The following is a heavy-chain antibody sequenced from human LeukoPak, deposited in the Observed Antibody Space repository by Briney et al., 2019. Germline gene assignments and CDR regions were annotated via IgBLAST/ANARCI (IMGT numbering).Heavy chain of an antibody. CDR2: IIPIFGTA. V-gene: IGHV1-69*06. CDR1: GGTFSSYA. J-gene: IGHJ6*03. D-gene: IGHD4-17*01. CDR3: ARRITTVTMRWYYYYMDV. Sequence: GASVKVSCKASGGTFSSYAISWVRQAPGQGLEWMGGIIPIFGTANYAQKFQGRVTITADKSTSTAYMELSSLRSEDTAVYYCARRITTVTMRWYYYYMDVWGKGTTVTVSS.